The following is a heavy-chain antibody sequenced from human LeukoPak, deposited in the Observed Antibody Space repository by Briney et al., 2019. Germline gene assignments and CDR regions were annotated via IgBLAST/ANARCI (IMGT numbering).Heavy chain of an antibody. Sequence: GGCLRLSCAASGFTFSSYAMSWVRQAPGKGLEWVSAISGSGGSTYYADSVKGRFTISRDNSKNTLYLQMNSLRAEDTAVYYCIITMVRGVKDSYWGQGTLVTVSS. CDR1: GFTFSSYA. CDR2: ISGSGGST. CDR3: IITMVRGVKDSY. D-gene: IGHD3-10*01. J-gene: IGHJ4*02. V-gene: IGHV3-23*01.